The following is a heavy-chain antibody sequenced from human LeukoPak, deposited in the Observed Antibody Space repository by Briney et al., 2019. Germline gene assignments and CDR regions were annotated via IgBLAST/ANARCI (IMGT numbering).Heavy chain of an antibody. Sequence: PSETLSLTCTVSGGSISSYYWSWIRQPPGKGLEWIGYIYYSGSTNYNPSLKSRVTISVDTSKNQFSLKLSSVTAADTAVYYCASSPTPTSVDYWGQGTLVTVSS. CDR2: IYYSGST. CDR1: GGSISSYY. J-gene: IGHJ4*02. V-gene: IGHV4-59*01. CDR3: ASSPTPTSVDY.